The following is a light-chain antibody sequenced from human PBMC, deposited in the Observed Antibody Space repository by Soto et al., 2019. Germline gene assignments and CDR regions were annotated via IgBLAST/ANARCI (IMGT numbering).Light chain of an antibody. Sequence: QSALTQPASVSGSPGQSITISCTGTSTDIGTYDHVSWYQQRPGKVPQLIIYEVSNRPSGLSSRFSGSKSGNAASLTISRLQAEEEADYYCCSYTTGSTLVFGTGTKVTVL. J-gene: IGLJ1*01. CDR1: STDIGTYDH. CDR3: CSYTTGSTLV. CDR2: EVS. V-gene: IGLV2-14*01.